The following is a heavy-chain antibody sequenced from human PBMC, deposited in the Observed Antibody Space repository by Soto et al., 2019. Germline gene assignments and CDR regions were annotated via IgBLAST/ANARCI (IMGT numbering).Heavy chain of an antibody. Sequence: SVKVSCKASGGTFSSYAISWVRQAPGQGLEWMGGIIPIFGTANYAQKFQGRVTITADESTSTAYMELSSLRSEDTAVYYCATVLDKGLGEYYYYGMDVRVPGTTVTVSS. CDR3: ATVLDKGLGEYYYYGMDV. V-gene: IGHV1-69*13. J-gene: IGHJ6*02. D-gene: IGHD3-3*02. CDR1: GGTFSSYA. CDR2: IIPIFGTA.